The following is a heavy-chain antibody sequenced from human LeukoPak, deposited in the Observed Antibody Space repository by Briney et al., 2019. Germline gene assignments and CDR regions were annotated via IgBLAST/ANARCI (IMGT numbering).Heavy chain of an antibody. CDR2: ISSSGSMI. CDR3: ARDPESNWGWDLDY. J-gene: IGHJ4*02. CDR1: GFTVSSYS. V-gene: IGHV3-48*01. D-gene: IGHD7-27*01. Sequence: PGGSLRLSCAASGFTVSSYSMNWVRQVPGKGLERVSHISSSGSMIWYADSVKGRFTISRDSAKNSLHLQMNSLRAEDTAVYYCARDPESNWGWDLDYWGQGTLVTVSS.